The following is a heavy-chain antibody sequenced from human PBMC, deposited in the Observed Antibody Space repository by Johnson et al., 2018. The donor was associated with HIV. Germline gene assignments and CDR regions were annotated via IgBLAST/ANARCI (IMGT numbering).Heavy chain of an antibody. J-gene: IGHJ3*02. V-gene: IGHV3-13*01. CDR1: GFSVSTYD. Sequence: VQLVESGGGLVQPGGSLRLSCAASGFSVSTYDMHWVRQATGKGLDCVSVIGTAGDTYYLGSVKCRFTISSENAKNSLYLQMNSLRAGDTAVYYCARAGRWSGDTFDIWGQGTMVTVSS. CDR2: IGTAGDT. D-gene: IGHD3-10*01. CDR3: ARAGRWSGDTFDI.